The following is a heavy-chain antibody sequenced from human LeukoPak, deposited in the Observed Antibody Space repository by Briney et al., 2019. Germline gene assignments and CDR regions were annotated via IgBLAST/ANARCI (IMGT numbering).Heavy chain of an antibody. Sequence: GGSLRLSCAASGFTFSSYSMHRVRQAPGKGLEWVAVISYDGSNKYYSDSVKGRFTISRDNSKNTLYLQMNSLRAEDTAVYYCARTPVTRKIDCWGQGTLVTVSS. D-gene: IGHD4-11*01. J-gene: IGHJ4*02. CDR1: GFTFSSYS. CDR3: ARTPVTRKIDC. CDR2: ISYDGSNK. V-gene: IGHV3-30*04.